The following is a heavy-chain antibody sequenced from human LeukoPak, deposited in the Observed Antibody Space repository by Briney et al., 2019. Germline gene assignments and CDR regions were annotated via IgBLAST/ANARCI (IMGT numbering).Heavy chain of an antibody. CDR2: INPNSGGT. J-gene: IGHJ4*02. V-gene: IGHV1-2*04. CDR1: GYTFTGYY. Sequence: ASVKVSCKASGYTFTGYYMHWVRQAPGQGLEWMGWINPNSGGTNYAQKFQGWVTMTRDTSISTAYMELSRLRSDDTAAYYCARAPVLRYFDDTYYFDYWGQGTLVTVSS. D-gene: IGHD3-9*01. CDR3: ARAPVLRYFDDTYYFDY.